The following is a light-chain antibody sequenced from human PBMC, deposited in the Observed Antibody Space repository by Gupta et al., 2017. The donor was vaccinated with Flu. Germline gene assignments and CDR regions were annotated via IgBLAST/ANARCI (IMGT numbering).Light chain of an antibody. CDR1: QSISNN. J-gene: IGKJ2*01. CDR3: QQYSHWPTYT. Sequence: ATLSVSPGEGVTLSCRASQSISNNLAWYQQKPGQAPRLLIYGASTRATGIPARFSGSGYGTEFTLTISILQSEDFAVYYCQQYSHWPTYTFGQGTKMEI. CDR2: GAS. V-gene: IGKV3-15*01.